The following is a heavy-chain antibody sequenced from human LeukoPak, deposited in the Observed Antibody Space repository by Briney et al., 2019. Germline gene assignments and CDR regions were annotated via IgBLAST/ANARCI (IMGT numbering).Heavy chain of an antibody. V-gene: IGHV1-69*01. D-gene: IGHD6-13*01. CDR3: ARVGQQLANYYDYGMDV. Sequence: ASVKVSCKASGGTFSSYAISWVRQAPGQGLEWMGGIIPIFGTANYAQKFQGRVTITADESTSTAYMELSSLRSEDTAVYYCARVGQQLANYYDYGMDVWGQGTAVTVSS. J-gene: IGHJ6*02. CDR2: IIPIFGTA. CDR1: GGTFSSYA.